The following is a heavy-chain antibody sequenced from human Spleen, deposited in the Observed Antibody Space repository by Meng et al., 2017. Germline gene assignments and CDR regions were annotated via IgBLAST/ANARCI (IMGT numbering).Heavy chain of an antibody. CDR2: ISGAGTST. D-gene: IGHD1-26*01. Sequence: GESLKISCAASGFAFRTYEMNWVRQAPGKGLEWVSGISGAGTSTFYADSVKGRFTVSRDNSKNTLYLQMNSLRAEDTAVYYCAKDMAVGANRNCFEYWGQGTLVTVSS. J-gene: IGHJ4*02. CDR3: AKDMAVGANRNCFEY. CDR1: GFAFRTYE. V-gene: IGHV3-23*01.